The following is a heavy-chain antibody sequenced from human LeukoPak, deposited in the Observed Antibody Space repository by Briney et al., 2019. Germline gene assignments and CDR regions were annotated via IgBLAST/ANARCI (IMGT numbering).Heavy chain of an antibody. D-gene: IGHD3-10*01. V-gene: IGHV4-59*11. CDR3: ARALWGDAFDI. Sequence: PSETLSLTSTGPGGSISSHYWSWIRQPPGKGLEWIGYIYSSGSTNYKTPLKSRVTISVDTSKNQFSLKLSSVTAADTAVYYCARALWGDAFDIWGQGTMVTVSS. CDR2: IYSSGST. J-gene: IGHJ3*02. CDR1: GGSISSHY.